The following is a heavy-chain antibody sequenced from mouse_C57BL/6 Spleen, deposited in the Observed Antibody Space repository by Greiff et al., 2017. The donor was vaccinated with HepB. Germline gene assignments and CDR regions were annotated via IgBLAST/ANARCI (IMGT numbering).Heavy chain of an antibody. Sequence: EVQGVESGAELVRPGASVKLSCTASGFNIKDYYMHWVKQRPEQGLEWIGRIDPEDGDTEYSPKFPGKATMTADTSSHTAYLQLSGLTSADTAVYYCTKGDGAYWGQGTLVTVSA. CDR3: TKGDGAY. CDR1: GFNIKDYY. V-gene: IGHV14-1*01. CDR2: IDPEDGDT. J-gene: IGHJ3*01. D-gene: IGHD2-13*01.